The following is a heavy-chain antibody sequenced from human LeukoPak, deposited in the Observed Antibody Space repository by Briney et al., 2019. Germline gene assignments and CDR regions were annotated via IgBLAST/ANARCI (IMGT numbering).Heavy chain of an antibody. D-gene: IGHD2-8*02. Sequence: SETLSLTCTVSGGSISSSYWSWIGQPPGKGLEWIGFISYSGSANYNPSLMSRITISLDTSRNQFSLKLTSVTAADTTVYYCARVNTWSFDSWGQGALVTVSS. CDR2: ISYSGSA. V-gene: IGHV4-59*13. CDR3: ARVNTWSFDS. J-gene: IGHJ4*02. CDR1: GGSISSSY.